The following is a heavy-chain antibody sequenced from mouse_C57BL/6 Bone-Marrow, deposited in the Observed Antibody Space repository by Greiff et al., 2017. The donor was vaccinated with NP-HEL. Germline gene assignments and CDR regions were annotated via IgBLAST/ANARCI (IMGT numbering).Heavy chain of an antibody. CDR1: GFNIKDDY. Sequence: VQLKQSGAELVRPGASVKLSCTASGFNIKDDYMHWVKQRPEQGLEWIGWIDPENGDTEYASKFQGKATITADTSSNTAYLQLSSLTSEDTAVYYCTTRENDGYPVGYWGQGTTLTVSS. V-gene: IGHV14-4*01. J-gene: IGHJ2*01. CDR2: IDPENGDT. CDR3: TTRENDGYPVGY. D-gene: IGHD2-3*01.